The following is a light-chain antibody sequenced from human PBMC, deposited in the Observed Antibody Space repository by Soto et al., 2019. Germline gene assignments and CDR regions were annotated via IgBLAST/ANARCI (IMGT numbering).Light chain of an antibody. Sequence: VLTQSPGTVSLSPVERSTLSYRAVQSVSSSYLAWYQQKPGQAPRLLIYGASSRATGIPNRFSGSGSGTDFTLTISRLEPADFAVYYCQQYGSSPPIPFGQGTRLEIK. J-gene: IGKJ5*01. V-gene: IGKV3-20*01. CDR1: QSVSSSY. CDR2: GAS. CDR3: QQYGSSPPIP.